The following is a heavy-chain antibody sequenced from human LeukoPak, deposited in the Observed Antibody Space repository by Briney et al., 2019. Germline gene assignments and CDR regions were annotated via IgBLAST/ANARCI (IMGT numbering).Heavy chain of an antibody. Sequence: PGGSLRLSCAASGFTFSTYAMNWVRQAPGKGLEWVAVISYDGRQNYYADSVKGRFTISRDNSKNSLYLQMNSLRAEDTALYYCAKEGSRDGYNYDFDYWGQGTLVTVSS. D-gene: IGHD5-24*01. CDR2: ISYDGRQN. V-gene: IGHV3-30*04. CDR1: GFTFSTYA. CDR3: AKEGSRDGYNYDFDY. J-gene: IGHJ4*02.